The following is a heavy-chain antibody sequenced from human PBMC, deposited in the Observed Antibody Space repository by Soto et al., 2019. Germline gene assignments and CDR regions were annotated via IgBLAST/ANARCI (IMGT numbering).Heavy chain of an antibody. CDR1: GGSISSGGYY. Sequence: QVQLQESGPGLVKPSQTLSLTCTVSGGSISSGGYYWSWIRQHPGKGLEWIGYIYYSGSTYYNPSLKSRVTISVDTSKNQFSLKLSSVTAAVTAVYYCARGSCSGGSCYREYDYWGQGTLVTVSS. CDR3: ARGSCSGGSCYREYDY. J-gene: IGHJ4*02. CDR2: IYYSGST. V-gene: IGHV4-31*03. D-gene: IGHD2-15*01.